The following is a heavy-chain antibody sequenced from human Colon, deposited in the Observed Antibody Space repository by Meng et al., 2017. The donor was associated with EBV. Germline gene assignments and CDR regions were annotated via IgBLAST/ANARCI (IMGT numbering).Heavy chain of an antibody. CDR2: IYYSGST. J-gene: IGHJ4*02. CDR3: ARNYYFDY. V-gene: IGHV4-61*01. CDR1: GGSVSSSSYY. Sequence: LLQGDDPRLTRPSVTLSLTCTVAGGSVSSSSYYWTWIRQPPGKGLEWIGYIYYSGSTNYNPSLKSRVTISVDTSKNQFSLKLSSVTAADTAVYYCARNYYFDYWGQGTLVTVSS.